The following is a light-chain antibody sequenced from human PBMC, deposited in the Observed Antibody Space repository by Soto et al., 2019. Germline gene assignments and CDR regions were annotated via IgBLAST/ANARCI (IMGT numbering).Light chain of an antibody. J-gene: IGKJ4*01. Sequence: ERVMTQSPATLSVSPGARATLSGRASQGVTSSLAWYQQKAGQPPRLLVYGASTRATGIADRFTGSGSETEFTLTISSLQSEDSAVYYCQHYYDWPLTFGGGTKVEIE. V-gene: IGKV3-15*01. CDR2: GAS. CDR1: QGVTSS. CDR3: QHYYDWPLT.